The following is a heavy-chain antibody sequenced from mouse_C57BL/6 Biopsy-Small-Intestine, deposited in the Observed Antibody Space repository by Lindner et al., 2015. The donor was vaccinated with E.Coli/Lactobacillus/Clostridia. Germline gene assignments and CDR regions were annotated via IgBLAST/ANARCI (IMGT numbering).Heavy chain of an antibody. V-gene: IGHV1-34*02. CDR2: IYPNNGGA. CDR3: AKNHGRAPGFVY. Sequence: VQLQESGPELVKPGDSVKLSCKASGYTFTDYYMDWVKQSHGKSLEWIGYIYPNNGGATYNQKFTGKATLTVDTSSSTAYMELHSLTSEDSAVYYCAKNHGRAPGFVYWGQGTLVTVSA. J-gene: IGHJ3*01. CDR1: GYTFTDYY.